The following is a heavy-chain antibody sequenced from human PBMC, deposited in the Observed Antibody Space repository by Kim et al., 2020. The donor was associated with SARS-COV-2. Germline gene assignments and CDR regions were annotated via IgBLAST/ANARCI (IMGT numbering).Heavy chain of an antibody. CDR2: ISYDGSNK. Sequence: GGSLRLSCAASGFTFSSYGMHWVRQAPGKGLEWVAVISYDGSNKYYADSVKGRFTISRDNSKNTLYLQMNSLRAEDTAVYYCAKDLRLEGSGSYPKEIDYWGQGTLVTVSS. D-gene: IGHD3-10*01. CDR3: AKDLRLEGSGSYPKEIDY. CDR1: GFTFSSYG. V-gene: IGHV3-30*18. J-gene: IGHJ4*02.